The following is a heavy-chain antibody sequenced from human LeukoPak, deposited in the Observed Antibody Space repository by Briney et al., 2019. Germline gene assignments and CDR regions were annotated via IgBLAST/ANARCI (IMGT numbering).Heavy chain of an antibody. CDR3: AKAFEYSSSSGIDY. CDR1: GFTFSSYA. J-gene: IGHJ4*02. V-gene: IGHV3-23*01. CDR2: IGGSGGST. D-gene: IGHD6-6*01. Sequence: GGSLRLSCAASGFTFSSYAMSWVRQAPGKGLEWVSAIGGSGGSTYYADSVKGRFTISRDNSKNTLYLQMNSLRAEDTAVYYCAKAFEYSSSSGIDYWGQGTLVTVSS.